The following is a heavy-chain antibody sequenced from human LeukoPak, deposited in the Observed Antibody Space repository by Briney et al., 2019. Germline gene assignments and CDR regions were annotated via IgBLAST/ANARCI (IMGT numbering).Heavy chain of an antibody. CDR1: GGSISSGGYY. J-gene: IGHJ4*02. CDR2: IYHSGST. CDR3: ARSTLIEYSSPGPLFDY. D-gene: IGHD6-6*01. V-gene: IGHV4-30-2*01. Sequence: SQTLSLTCTVSGGSISSGGYYWSRIRQPPGKGLEWIGYIYHSGSTYYNPSLKSRVTISVDRSKNQFSLKLSSVTAADTAVYYCARSTLIEYSSPGPLFDYWGQGTLVTVSS.